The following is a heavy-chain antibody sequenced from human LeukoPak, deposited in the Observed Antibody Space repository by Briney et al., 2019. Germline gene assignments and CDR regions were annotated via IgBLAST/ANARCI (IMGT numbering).Heavy chain of an antibody. Sequence: PGRSLRLSCAASGFTFSSYATHWVRQAPGKGLEWVAVISYDGSNKYYADSVKGRFTISRDNSKNTLYLQMNSLRAEDTAVYYCARDIVVVVAATYYYYGMDVWGKGTTVTVSS. J-gene: IGHJ6*04. D-gene: IGHD2-15*01. V-gene: IGHV3-30*04. CDR3: ARDIVVVVAATYYYYGMDV. CDR1: GFTFSSYA. CDR2: ISYDGSNK.